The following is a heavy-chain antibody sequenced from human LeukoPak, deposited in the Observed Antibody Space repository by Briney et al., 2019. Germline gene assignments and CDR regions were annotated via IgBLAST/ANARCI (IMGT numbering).Heavy chain of an antibody. J-gene: IGHJ6*03. Sequence: SETLSLTCTVSGGSISSYYWSWIRQPPGKGLEWIGYIYYSGSTNYNPSLKSRVTISVDTSKNQFSLKLSSVTAADTAVYYCARADVKGSDYYYMDVWGKETTVTVSS. CDR2: IYYSGST. V-gene: IGHV4-59*01. CDR1: GGSISSYY. CDR3: ARADVKGSDYYYMDV.